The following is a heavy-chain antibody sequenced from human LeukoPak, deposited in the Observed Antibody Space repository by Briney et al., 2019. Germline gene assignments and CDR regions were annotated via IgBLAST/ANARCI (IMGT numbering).Heavy chain of an antibody. D-gene: IGHD3-3*01. J-gene: IGHJ5*02. V-gene: IGHV4-38-2*02. CDR3: ARDLPPQFWSGYSTGGNWFDP. Sequence: SETLSLTCTVSGYSISSGYYWGWIRQPPGKGLEWIGSIYHSGSTNYNPSLKSRVTRSVGTSKNQFSLKLSSVTAADTAVYYCARDLPPQFWSGYSTGGNWFDPWGQGTLVTVSS. CDR1: GYSISSGYY. CDR2: IYHSGST.